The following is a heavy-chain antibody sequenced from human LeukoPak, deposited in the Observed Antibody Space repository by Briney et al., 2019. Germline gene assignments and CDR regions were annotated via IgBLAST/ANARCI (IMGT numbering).Heavy chain of an antibody. V-gene: IGHV1-69*13. Sequence: SVKVSCKASGGTFSSYAISWVRQAPGQGLEWMGGIIPIFGTANYAQKFQGRVTITADESTSTAYMELSSLRSEDTAVYYCATATDRDCSSTSCYAEPYYYYYGMDVWGQGTTVTVSS. D-gene: IGHD2-2*01. CDR1: GGTFSSYA. J-gene: IGHJ6*02. CDR2: IIPIFGTA. CDR3: ATATDRDCSSTSCYAEPYYYYYGMDV.